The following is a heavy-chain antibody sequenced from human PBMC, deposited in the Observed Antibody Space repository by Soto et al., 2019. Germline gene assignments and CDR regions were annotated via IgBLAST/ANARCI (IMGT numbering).Heavy chain of an antibody. CDR3: ARGSYYYDSSGYPDY. CDR2: ISYDGSNK. Sequence: QSGGSLRLSCAASGFTFSSYAMHWVRQAPGKGLEWVAVISYDGSNKYYADSVKGRFTISRDNSKNTLYLQMNSLRAEDTAVYYCARGSYYYDSSGYPDYWGQGILVTVSS. V-gene: IGHV3-30-3*01. CDR1: GFTFSSYA. D-gene: IGHD3-22*01. J-gene: IGHJ4*02.